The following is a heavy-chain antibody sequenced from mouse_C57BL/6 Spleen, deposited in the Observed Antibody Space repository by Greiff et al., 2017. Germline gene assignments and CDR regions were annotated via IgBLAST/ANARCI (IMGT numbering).Heavy chain of an antibody. CDR3: AREPITTVVGPLDY. CDR1: GYSFTDYN. CDR2: INPNYGTT. V-gene: IGHV1-39*01. J-gene: IGHJ2*01. Sequence: VHVKQSGPELVKPGASVKISCKASGYSFTDYNMNWVKQSNGKSLEWIGVINPNYGTTSYNQKFKGKATLTVDQSSSTAYMQLNSLTSEDSAVYYCAREPITTVVGPLDYWGQGTTLTVSS. D-gene: IGHD1-1*01.